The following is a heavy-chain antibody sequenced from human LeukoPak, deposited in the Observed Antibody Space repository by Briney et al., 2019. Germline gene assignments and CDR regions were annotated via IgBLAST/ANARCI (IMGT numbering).Heavy chain of an antibody. CDR3: ARGYYYDSSGNLNYFDY. J-gene: IGHJ4*02. D-gene: IGHD3-22*01. CDR1: GYSFTSYW. CDR2: IYPGDSGT. Sequence: GESLKISCKGSGYSFTSYWIGWVRQMHGKGLEWMRIIYPGDSGTRYSPSFQGQVTISADKSISTAYLQWSSLKASDTAMYYCARGYYYDSSGNLNYFDYWGQGTLVTVSS. V-gene: IGHV5-51*01.